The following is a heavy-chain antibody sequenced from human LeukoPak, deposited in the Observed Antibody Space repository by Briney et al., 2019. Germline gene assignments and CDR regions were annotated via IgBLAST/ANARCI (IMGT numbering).Heavy chain of an antibody. J-gene: IGHJ4*02. CDR1: GYTXTELS. V-gene: IGHV1-24*01. D-gene: IGHD2-15*01. CDR2: FDPEDGET. Sequence: ASVKVSCKVSGYTXTELSMHWVRRAPGKGLEWMGGFDPEDGETIYAQKFQGRVTMTEDTSTDTAYMELSRLRSDDTAVYYCARPGYCSGGSCYDYWGQGTLVTVSS. CDR3: ARPGYCSGGSCYDY.